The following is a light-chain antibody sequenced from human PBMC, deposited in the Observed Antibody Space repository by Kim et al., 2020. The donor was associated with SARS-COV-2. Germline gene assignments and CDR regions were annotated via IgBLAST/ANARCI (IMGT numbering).Light chain of an antibody. CDR3: GSRDSSGNHLAV. J-gene: IGLJ2*01. CDR2: GYN. CDR1: SLRSYY. V-gene: IGLV3-19*01. Sequence: SSSLPPSPSFSFSFFPTVRITCQGDSLRSYYASWYQHKPGQAPILVIYGYNNRPSGIPDRFSGSTSANTASLTITGAQAEDEADYYCGSRDSSGNHLAVFGGGTQLTVL.